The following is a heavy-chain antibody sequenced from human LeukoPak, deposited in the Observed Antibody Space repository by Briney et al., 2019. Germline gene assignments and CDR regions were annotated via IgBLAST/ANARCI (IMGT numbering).Heavy chain of an antibody. V-gene: IGHV3-48*01. D-gene: IGHD2-2*02. CDR2: ISRSSTTI. CDR3: ARVPAAIPYYYYYMDV. Sequence: GGSLRLSCAASGFTFSSYSMNWVRQAPGKGLDWVSYISRSSTTIYYADSVKGRFTISRDNAKNSLYLQMNSLRAEDTAVYYCARVPAAIPYYYYYMDVWGKGTTVTVSS. J-gene: IGHJ6*03. CDR1: GFTFSSYS.